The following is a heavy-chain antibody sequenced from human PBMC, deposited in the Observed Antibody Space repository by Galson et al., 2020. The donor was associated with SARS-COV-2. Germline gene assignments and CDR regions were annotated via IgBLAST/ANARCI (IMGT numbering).Heavy chain of an antibody. CDR2: IWYDGSNK. J-gene: IGHJ4*02. D-gene: IGHD3-10*01. CDR1: GFTFSSYG. Sequence: QLGESLKISCAASGFTFSSYGMHWVRQAPGKGLEWVAVIWYDGSNKYYADSVKGRFTISRDNSKNTLYLQMNSLRAEDTAVYYCARDFGFGELNRDKFDYWGQGTLVTVSS. CDR3: ARDFGFGELNRDKFDY. V-gene: IGHV3-33*01.